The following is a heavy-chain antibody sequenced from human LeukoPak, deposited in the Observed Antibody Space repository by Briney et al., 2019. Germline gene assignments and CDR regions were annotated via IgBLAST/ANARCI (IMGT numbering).Heavy chain of an antibody. CDR3: AREEWLRFRGASDY. D-gene: IGHD5-12*01. V-gene: IGHV3-23*01. CDR2: INKSGGST. CDR1: GFTFSSYA. J-gene: IGHJ4*02. Sequence: SGGSLRLSCAASGFTFSSYAMSWVRQAPGKGLEWVSIINKSGGSTNYADSVKGRFTISRDNAKNSLYLQMNSLRAEDTAVYYCAREEWLRFRGASDYWGQGTLVTVSS.